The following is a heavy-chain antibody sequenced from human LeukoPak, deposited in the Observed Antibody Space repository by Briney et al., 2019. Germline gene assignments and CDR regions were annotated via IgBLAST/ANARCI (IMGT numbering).Heavy chain of an antibody. J-gene: IGHJ4*02. V-gene: IGHV4-59*11. CDR2: ICYSGST. D-gene: IGHD5-24*01. CDR1: GASISSHC. CDR3: ARVGIVAGWDGYNSYYFDY. Sequence: SETLSLTCTVSGASISSHCWSWIRQPPGRGLEWIGYICYSGSTNYNPSLKSRVTISVDTSKNQFSLKLSSVTAADTAVYYCARVGIVAGWDGYNSYYFDYWGQGTLVTVSS.